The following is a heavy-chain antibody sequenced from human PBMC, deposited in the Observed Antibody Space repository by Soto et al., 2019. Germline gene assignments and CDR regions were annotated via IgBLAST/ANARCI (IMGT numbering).Heavy chain of an antibody. Sequence: SETLSLTCTVSGGSISSGGYYLSWIRQHPGKGLEWIGYIYYSGSTYYNPSLKSRVTISVDTSKNQFSLKLSSVTAADTAVYYCARVGTVTGDYYYGMDVWGQGTKVTVSS. CDR2: IYYSGST. D-gene: IGHD4-17*01. CDR1: GGSISSGGYY. J-gene: IGHJ6*02. CDR3: ARVGTVTGDYYYGMDV. V-gene: IGHV4-31*03.